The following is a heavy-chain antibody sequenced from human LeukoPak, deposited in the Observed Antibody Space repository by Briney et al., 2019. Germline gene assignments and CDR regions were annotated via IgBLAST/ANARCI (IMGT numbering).Heavy chain of an antibody. J-gene: IGHJ4*01. Sequence: SETLSLTCTVSGGSISTTGYYWAWIRQPPGKGLEWIASIYYSGSTYYNSSLKSRVTISVDTSRNQFSLKLSSVTAADTALYYCASDKGYSNNYFDYWGQGTLVTVSS. CDR3: ASDKGYSNNYFDY. D-gene: IGHD6-13*01. CDR1: GGSISTTGYY. CDR2: IYYSGST. V-gene: IGHV4-39*01.